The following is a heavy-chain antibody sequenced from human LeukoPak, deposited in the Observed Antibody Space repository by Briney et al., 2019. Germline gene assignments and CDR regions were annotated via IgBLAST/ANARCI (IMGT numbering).Heavy chain of an antibody. J-gene: IGHJ2*01. D-gene: IGHD6-13*01. V-gene: IGHV3-23*01. CDR1: GFTFSSYA. CDR2: ISGSGGST. Sequence: GGSLRLSCAASGFTFSSYAMSWVRQAPGKGLEWVSGISGSGGSTYYADSVKGRFTISRDNSKNTLYLQMNSLRAEDTAVYYCAKDSEIAAAGSYWYFDLWGRGTLVTVSS. CDR3: AKDSEIAAAGSYWYFDL.